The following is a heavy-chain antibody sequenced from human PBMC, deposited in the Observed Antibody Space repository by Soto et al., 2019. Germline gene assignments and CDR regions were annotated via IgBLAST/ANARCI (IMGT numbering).Heavy chain of an antibody. CDR3: ARVGQTTGMYYFDY. D-gene: IGHD4-17*01. CDR2: INHSGST. Sequence: PSETLALTCAVYGGSFSGYYWSWIRQPPGKGLEWIGEINHSGSTNYNPSLKSRVTISVDTSKNQFSLKLSSVTAADTAVYYCARVGQTTGMYYFDYWGQGTLVTVSS. V-gene: IGHV4-34*01. CDR1: GGSFSGYY. J-gene: IGHJ4*02.